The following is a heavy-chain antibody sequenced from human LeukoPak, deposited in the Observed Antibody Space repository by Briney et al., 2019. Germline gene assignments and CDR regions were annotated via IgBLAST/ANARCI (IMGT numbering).Heavy chain of an antibody. CDR1: GFTFSSYS. CDR2: ISSSSSII. J-gene: IGHJ3*02. Sequence: GGSLRLSCAASGFTFSSYSMNGVGQAPGKGLEWVSNISSSSSIIYYADSVKGRFTISRDNAKNSLYLQMNGLRAEDTAVYYCAADDYDAFDIWGQGTMVTVSS. CDR3: AADDYDAFDI. V-gene: IGHV3-48*01. D-gene: IGHD1-1*01.